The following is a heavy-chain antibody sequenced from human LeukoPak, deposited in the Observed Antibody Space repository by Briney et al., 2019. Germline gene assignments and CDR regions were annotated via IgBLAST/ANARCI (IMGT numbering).Heavy chain of an antibody. V-gene: IGHV1-69*13. Sequence: SVKVSCKASGGTFSSYAISWVRQAPGQGLEWMGGIIPIFGTANYAQKFQGRVTITADESTSTAYMELSSLRSEDTAVYYCARTSDPYSSSWYLDYWGQGTLVTVSS. D-gene: IGHD6-13*01. J-gene: IGHJ4*02. CDR3: ARTSDPYSSSWYLDY. CDR1: GGTFSSYA. CDR2: IIPIFGTA.